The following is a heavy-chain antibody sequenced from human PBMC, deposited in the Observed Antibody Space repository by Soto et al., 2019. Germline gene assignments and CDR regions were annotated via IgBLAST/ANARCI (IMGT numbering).Heavy chain of an antibody. Sequence: EVHLVESGGGLVQPGGSLKLSCAASGFTFSGSTMHWVRQASGGGLAWVGRIRDKADNYATTYSASVMGRFTISRDDSENTAYLQMSSLKTEDTAVYYCTREYYGSGSFRFDYWGQGTLVTVSS. D-gene: IGHD3-10*01. J-gene: IGHJ4*02. CDR2: IRDKADNYAT. V-gene: IGHV3-73*02. CDR3: TREYYGSGSFRFDY. CDR1: GFTFSGST.